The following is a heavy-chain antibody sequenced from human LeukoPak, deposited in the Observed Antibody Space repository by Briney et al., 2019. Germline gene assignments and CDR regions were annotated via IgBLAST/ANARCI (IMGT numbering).Heavy chain of an antibody. D-gene: IGHD3-22*01. V-gene: IGHV4-4*07. J-gene: IGHJ3*02. CDR3: ARGSYYYDSRGDRDAFDI. CDR2: IYTSGST. Sequence: PSETLSLTCTVSGDSISIYYWSWIRQPAGKGLEWIGRIYTSGSTNYNPSLKTRVSMSVDTSRNQFSLKLNSVTAADTAVYYCARGSYYYDSRGDRDAFDIWGQGTMVTVSS. CDR1: GDSISIYY.